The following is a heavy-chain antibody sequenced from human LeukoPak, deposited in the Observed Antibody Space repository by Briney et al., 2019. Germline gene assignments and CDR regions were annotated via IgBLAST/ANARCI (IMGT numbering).Heavy chain of an antibody. Sequence: GGSLRLSCAASGFTFITSWMHCVRQAPGEGLVWVSSINSDGSTKTYADSVKGRFTISRDNAKNMVYLQMNSLRAEDTAVYYCARAFGSGSQVINYFDFWGQGTLVTVSS. CDR1: GFTFITSW. D-gene: IGHD3-10*01. V-gene: IGHV3-74*01. J-gene: IGHJ4*02. CDR2: INSDGSTK. CDR3: ARAFGSGSQVINYFDF.